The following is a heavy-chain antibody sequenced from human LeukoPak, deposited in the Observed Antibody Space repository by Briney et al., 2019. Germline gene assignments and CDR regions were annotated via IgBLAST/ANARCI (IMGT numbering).Heavy chain of an antibody. CDR2: INPNSGGT. V-gene: IGHV1-2*06. Sequence: ASVKVSCKASGYTFTGYYMHWVRQAPGQGLEWMGRINPNSGGTNYAQKFQGRFTMTRDTSISTAYMELSSLRSDDTAVYYCARVVSSYGSSPIDYWGQGTLVTVSS. D-gene: IGHD5-18*01. CDR1: GYTFTGYY. CDR3: ARVVSSYGSSPIDY. J-gene: IGHJ4*02.